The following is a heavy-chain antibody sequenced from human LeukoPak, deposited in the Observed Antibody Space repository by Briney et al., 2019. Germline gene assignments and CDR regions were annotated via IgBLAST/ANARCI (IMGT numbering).Heavy chain of an antibody. D-gene: IGHD3-10*01. J-gene: IGHJ4*02. CDR1: GFTFSSYA. CDR2: ISGSGGST. Sequence: PGGSLRLSCAASGFTFSSYAMSWVRQAPGEGLEWVSAISGSGGSTYYADSVKGRFTISRDNSKNTLYLQMNCLRAEDTAVYYCAKDHSHYGSGSYLVYWGQGTLVTVSS. CDR3: AKDHSHYGSGSYLVY. V-gene: IGHV3-23*01.